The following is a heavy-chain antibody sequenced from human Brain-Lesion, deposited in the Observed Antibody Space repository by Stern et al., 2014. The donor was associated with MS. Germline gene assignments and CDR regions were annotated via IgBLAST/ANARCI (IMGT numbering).Heavy chain of an antibody. CDR2: IHHSGGI. CDR3: ARDPETYTSAWYGWFDP. V-gene: IGHV4-38-2*02. J-gene: IGHJ5*02. D-gene: IGHD6-19*01. Sequence: QVQLQESGPGLVKPSETLALTCSVSGYSISNDYHWVWMRQAPGQGLEWXGSIHHSGGIYHNPSLRSRISFSVDTSKTQFSLRMPSVTAADTAVYYCARDPETYTSAWYGWFDPWGQGILVTVSS. CDR1: GYSISNDYH.